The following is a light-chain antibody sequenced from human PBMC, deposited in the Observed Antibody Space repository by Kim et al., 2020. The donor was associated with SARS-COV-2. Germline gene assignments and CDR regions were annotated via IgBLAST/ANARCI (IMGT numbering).Light chain of an antibody. CDR3: EQYDDFPRT. J-gene: IGKJ4*01. Sequence: ASIRVRFSITCQASQDIAKYLKWFQQKPAKAPSVLIYGASNLETGSPLRFIGSGSGTDFTLTISSLQPEDIAAFYCEQYDDFPRTFGGRTKVDIK. V-gene: IGKV1-33*01. CDR2: GAS. CDR1: QDIAKY.